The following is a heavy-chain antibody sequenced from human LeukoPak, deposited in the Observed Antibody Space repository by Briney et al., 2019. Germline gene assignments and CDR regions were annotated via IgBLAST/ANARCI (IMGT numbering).Heavy chain of an antibody. CDR3: ARDWVYSNYYDSSGYDI. Sequence: PSRTLSLTCTVSGGSISSGSYYWSWIRQPAGKGLEWIGRIYTSGSTNYNPSLKSRVTISVDTSKNQFSLKLSSVTAADTAVYYCARDWVYSNYYDSSGYDIWGQGTLVTVSS. CDR2: IYTSGST. D-gene: IGHD3-22*01. V-gene: IGHV4-61*02. J-gene: IGHJ4*02. CDR1: GGSISSGSYY.